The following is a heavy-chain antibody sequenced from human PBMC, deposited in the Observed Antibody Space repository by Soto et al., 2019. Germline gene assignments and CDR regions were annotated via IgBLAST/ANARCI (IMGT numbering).Heavy chain of an antibody. CDR1: GYTFTSYG. CDR2: SSVYNGDT. V-gene: IGHV1-18*01. Sequence: EASVKVSCKASGYTFTSYGISWERQPPGQGLEWMGWSSVYNGDTDYAQKFQGRVTRTTDTSTSTAYMELRSLRSDDTAVYYCAQSGYEGRYDYWGQGTMVTVSS. D-gene: IGHD5-12*01. CDR3: AQSGYEGRYDY. J-gene: IGHJ4*02.